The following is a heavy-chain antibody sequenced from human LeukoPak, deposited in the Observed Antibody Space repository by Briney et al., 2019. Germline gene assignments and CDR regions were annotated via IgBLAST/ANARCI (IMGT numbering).Heavy chain of an antibody. D-gene: IGHD6-13*01. Sequence: GGSLRLSCAASGFTFSSYAMSWVRQAPGKGLEWVSSISGSGDYTYYTDSVKGRFIISRDNSKNTLYLKVNSLRDEDTAVYYCARGGDSSGWYFSLDYWGQGTLVTVSS. J-gene: IGHJ4*02. CDR3: ARGGDSSGWYFSLDY. CDR1: GFTFSSYA. CDR2: ISGSGDYT. V-gene: IGHV3-23*01.